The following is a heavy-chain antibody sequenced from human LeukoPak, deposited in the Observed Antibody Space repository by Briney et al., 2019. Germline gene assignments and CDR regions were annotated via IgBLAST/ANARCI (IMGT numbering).Heavy chain of an antibody. J-gene: IGHJ4*02. V-gene: IGHV3-23*01. CDR3: AKVSQGDDYNV. Sequence: PGGSLRLSCAASGFIFINYALSWVRQAPGKGLEWVSSISGNGGGTYYAASVRGRFTISRDNSKNTLYLQMNSLRANDTGVYFCAKVSQGDDYNVWGQGTLVTVSS. CDR1: GFIFINYA. D-gene: IGHD5-24*01. CDR2: ISGNGGGT.